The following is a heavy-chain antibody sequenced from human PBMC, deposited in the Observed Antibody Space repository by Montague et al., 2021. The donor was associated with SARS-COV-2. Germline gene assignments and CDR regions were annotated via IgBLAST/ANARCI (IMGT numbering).Heavy chain of an antibody. V-gene: IGHV3-66*01. CDR3: AARADYYYGMDV. CDR2: IYSGGST. CDR1: GFTVSSNN. J-gene: IGHJ6*02. Sequence: SLRLSCAASGFTVSSNNMSWVRQAPGKGLEWVSVIYSGGSTQYADSVTGRFTISRDKSNYTLYLQMNGLRAEDTAVYYCAARADYYYGMDVWGQGTSVTVSS.